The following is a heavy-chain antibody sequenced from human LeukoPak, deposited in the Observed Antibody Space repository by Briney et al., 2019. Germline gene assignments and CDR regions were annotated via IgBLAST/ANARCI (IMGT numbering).Heavy chain of an antibody. CDR3: ARDGVVVTAIRNGWFDP. CDR2: IYHSGST. J-gene: IGHJ5*02. Sequence: SETLSLTCTVSGYSISSGYYWGWIRQPPGKGLEWIGSIYHSGSTYYNPSLKSRVTISVDTSKNQFSLKLSSVTAADTAVYYCARDGVVVTAIRNGWFDPWGQGTLVTVSS. CDR1: GYSISSGYY. V-gene: IGHV4-38-2*02. D-gene: IGHD2-21*02.